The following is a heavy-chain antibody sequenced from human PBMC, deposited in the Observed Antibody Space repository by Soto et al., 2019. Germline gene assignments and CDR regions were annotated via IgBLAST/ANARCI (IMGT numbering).Heavy chain of an antibody. D-gene: IGHD6-13*01. CDR2: LWYDGSKE. CDR3: ARGTGQQAPDFFDW. CDR1: GFIFSNYG. J-gene: IGHJ4*02. V-gene: IGHV3-33*01. Sequence: QVQLVESGGGVVQPGRSLRLSCVASGFIFSNYGIHWVRQAPGKGLEWVAVLWYDGSKEYYVDSVRGRFTISRDNSKNTLYLQMNNLRAEDTAVYYCARGTGQQAPDFFDWWGQGAQVTVSA.